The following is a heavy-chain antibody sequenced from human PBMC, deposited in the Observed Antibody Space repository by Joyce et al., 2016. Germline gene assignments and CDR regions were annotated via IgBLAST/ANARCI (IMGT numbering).Heavy chain of an antibody. CDR1: GFSFRNAW. D-gene: IGHD2-2*01. Sequence: EVQLVESGGGLVKPGGSLRLSCAASGFSFRNAWVTWVRQAPGKGLACDGRVKSKSQGGTTDYAAPVKGRFTISRDDSRDTAYLQMNSLKSEDTGVYFCVTGLCIGTACHWDDAFDVWGQGTMVTVSS. J-gene: IGHJ3*01. V-gene: IGHV3-15*01. CDR3: VTGLCIGTACHWDDAFDV. CDR2: VKSKSQGGTT.